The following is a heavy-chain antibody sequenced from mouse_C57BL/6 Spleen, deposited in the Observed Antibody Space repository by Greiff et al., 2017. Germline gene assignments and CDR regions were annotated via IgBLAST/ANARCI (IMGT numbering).Heavy chain of an antibody. CDR2: INPNNGGT. V-gene: IGHV1-18*01. Sequence: EVQLQQSGPELVKPGASVKIPCKASGYTFTDYNMDWVKQSHGKSLEWIGDINPNNGGTIYNQKFKGKATLTVDKSSSTAYMELRSLTSEDTAVYYCARSHYGSSHFDYWGQGTTLTVSS. D-gene: IGHD1-1*01. CDR1: GYTFTDYN. J-gene: IGHJ2*01. CDR3: ARSHYGSSHFDY.